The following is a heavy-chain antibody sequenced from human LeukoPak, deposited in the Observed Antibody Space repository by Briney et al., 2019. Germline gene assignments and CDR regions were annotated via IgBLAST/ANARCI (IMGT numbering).Heavy chain of an antibody. CDR3: ARVTLKNLGFEC. Sequence: KPSETLSLTCTVSVGSVSSATYYWSWIRQPPGKGLEWIGYIYYSGTTKYSPSLKSRVTISVDTSKNQFSLKVTSVTAADTAVYYCARVTLKNLGFECWGQGTLVTVSS. CDR1: VGSVSSATYY. CDR2: IYYSGTT. J-gene: IGHJ4*02. V-gene: IGHV4-61*01. D-gene: IGHD3-16*01.